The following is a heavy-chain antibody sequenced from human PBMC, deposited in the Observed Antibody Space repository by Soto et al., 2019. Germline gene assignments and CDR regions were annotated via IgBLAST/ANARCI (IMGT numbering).Heavy chain of an antibody. CDR3: ARRERYYGSPGWFDP. D-gene: IGHD3-10*01. CDR1: GGSISRFTYY. V-gene: IGHV4-39*01. CDR2: VYYNENT. Sequence: PLETLSLTCSGSGGSISRFTYYWGWIRQPPGKGLEWIGTVYYNENTYYNPSLKSRVTITVDTAKNQFSLNLRSVTAADTAMYFCARRERYYGSPGWFDPWGPGTLVTVSS. J-gene: IGHJ5*02.